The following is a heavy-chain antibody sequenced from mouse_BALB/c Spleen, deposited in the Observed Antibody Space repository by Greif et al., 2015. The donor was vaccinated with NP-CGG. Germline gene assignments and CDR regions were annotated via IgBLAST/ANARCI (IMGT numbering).Heavy chain of an antibody. V-gene: IGHV5-17*02. J-gene: IGHJ4*01. Sequence: EVQLVESGGGLVQPGGSRKLSCAASGFTFSSFGMHWVRQAPEKGLEWVAYISSGSSTIYYADAVKGRFHISRDNPKNTLFLQMTSLRSEDTAMYYCARYDGYYFYAMDDWGQGTSVTVSS. CDR3: ARYDGYYFYAMDD. CDR1: GFTFSSFG. CDR2: ISSGSSTI. D-gene: IGHD2-3*01.